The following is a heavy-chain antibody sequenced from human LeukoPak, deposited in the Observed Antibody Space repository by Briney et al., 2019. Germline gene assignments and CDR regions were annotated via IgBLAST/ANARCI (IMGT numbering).Heavy chain of an antibody. Sequence: GGSLRLSCTASGFTFRDHAMTWVRQAPGKGLEWVGFIRSEAYGGTTEYATSVKGRFIISRDDLTSIAYLRMNSLKTEDTAVYYCSRGPINLWVYAGMDVWGEGTTVIVSS. CDR2: IRSEAYGGTT. J-gene: IGHJ6*04. D-gene: IGHD5/OR15-5a*01. CDR3: SRGPINLWVYAGMDV. V-gene: IGHV3-49*04. CDR1: GFTFRDHA.